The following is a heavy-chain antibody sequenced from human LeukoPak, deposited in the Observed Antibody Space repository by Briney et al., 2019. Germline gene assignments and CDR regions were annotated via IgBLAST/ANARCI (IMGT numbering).Heavy chain of an antibody. Sequence: GGSLRLSCAASGFTVSSNYMSWVRQAPGKGLEWVSVIYSGGSTYYADSVKGRFTISRHNSKNTLYLQMNSLRAEDTAVYYCARGSYYYYGLGSYYFPFDYWGQGTLVTVSS. CDR3: ARGSYYYYGLGSYYFPFDY. CDR1: GFTVSSNY. D-gene: IGHD3-10*01. CDR2: IYSGGST. J-gene: IGHJ4*02. V-gene: IGHV3-53*04.